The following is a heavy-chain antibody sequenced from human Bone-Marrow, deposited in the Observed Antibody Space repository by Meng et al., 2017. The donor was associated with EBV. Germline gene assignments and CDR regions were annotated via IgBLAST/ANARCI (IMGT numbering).Heavy chain of an antibody. CDR1: GGSINCSTC. V-gene: IGHV4-4*02. CDR2: IYHSE. J-gene: IGHJ4*02. CDR3: ARYLLALAVNDDYFDY. D-gene: IGHD6-19*01. Sequence: QEEVGPGSVRPGGAPSLTFLATGGSINCSTCCVWGLQPPRTGVEWIGEIYHSEDTNPSIQSPVHISVDKTTHHFSMKLRSVTAAVTAVYYCARYLLALAVNDDYFDYWCQGSLVTVSS.